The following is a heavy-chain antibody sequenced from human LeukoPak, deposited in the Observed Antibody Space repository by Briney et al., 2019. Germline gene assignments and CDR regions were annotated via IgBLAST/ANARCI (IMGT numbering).Heavy chain of an antibody. CDR1: GFSLSSYS. CDR2: ISTDNSYR. CDR3: ARNVSLHF. Sequence: PGGSLRLSCAASGFSLSSYSMNWIRQAQGKGLEWVSSISTDNSYRHYADSVKGRFTISRDNPKNSLYLQMNTLRAEDTAVYYCARNVSLHFWGQGTLVTVSS. V-gene: IGHV3-21*06. J-gene: IGHJ4*02.